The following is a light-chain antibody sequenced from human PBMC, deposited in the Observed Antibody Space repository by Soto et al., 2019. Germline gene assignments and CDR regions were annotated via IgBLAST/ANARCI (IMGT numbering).Light chain of an antibody. CDR2: AAS. V-gene: IGKV1-39*01. Sequence: DIQMTQSPSSLSASVGDRVTITCRASQSINNYLNWYQQKPGKAPNLLIYAASSLQSGVTSRFSAGGSGTDFTLTINSLQTEDSAAYYCQQSYNTPRTFGGGTKVEIK. J-gene: IGKJ4*01. CDR3: QQSYNTPRT. CDR1: QSINNY.